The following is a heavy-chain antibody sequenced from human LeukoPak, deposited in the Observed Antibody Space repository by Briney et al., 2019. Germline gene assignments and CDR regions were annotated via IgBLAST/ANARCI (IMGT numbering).Heavy chain of an antibody. CDR1: GGSFSGYY. CDR2: INHSGST. J-gene: IGHJ5*02. CDR3: ARHLRRGRFAEYSSSWNWFDP. D-gene: IGHD6-13*01. Sequence: SETRSLTCAVYGGSFSGYYWSWIRQPPGKGLEWIGEINHSGSTNYNPSLKSRVTISVDTSKNQFSLKLSSVTAADTAVYYCARHLRRGRFAEYSSSWNWFDPWGQGTLVTVSS. V-gene: IGHV4-34*01.